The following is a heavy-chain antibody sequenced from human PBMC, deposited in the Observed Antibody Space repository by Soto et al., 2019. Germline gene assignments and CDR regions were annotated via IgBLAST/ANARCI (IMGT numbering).Heavy chain of an antibody. CDR2: ISPYNGNT. J-gene: IGHJ4*02. V-gene: IGHV1-18*01. CDR1: GYTFINSA. Sequence: QVQLVQSGGEVKQPGASVRVSCKATGYTFINSAIAWVRQAPGQGLEWMGWISPYNGNTNYAQRVQGRVTITTDTSTSTAYMEIRRLRSDDTAVYYCARDQSSGVFDYWGQGTLVTVST. CDR3: ARDQSSGVFDY. D-gene: IGHD3-22*01.